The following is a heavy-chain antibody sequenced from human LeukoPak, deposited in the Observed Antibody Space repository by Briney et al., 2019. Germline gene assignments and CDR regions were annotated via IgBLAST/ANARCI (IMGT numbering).Heavy chain of an antibody. V-gene: IGHV4-61*01. D-gene: IGHD6-19*01. CDR3: ARDGSGWSAFDY. CDR2: IYTSGST. CDR1: GGSVSSGTYY. J-gene: IGHJ4*02. Sequence: SETLSLTCTVPGGSVSSGTYYWSWIRQPPGKGLEWIGRIYTSGSTNYNPSLKSRVTMSVDTSKNQFSLKLSSVTAADTAVYYCARDGSGWSAFDYWGQGTLVTVSS.